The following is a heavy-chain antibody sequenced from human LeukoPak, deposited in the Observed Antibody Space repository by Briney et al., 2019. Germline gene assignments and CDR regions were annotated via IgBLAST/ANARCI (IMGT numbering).Heavy chain of an antibody. J-gene: IGHJ3*02. CDR1: GFTFSSYA. CDR3: ARDSFSSSSSRNDAFDI. CDR2: ISGSGGST. Sequence: GGSLRLSCAASGFTFSSYAMSWVRQAPGKGLEWVSAISGSGGSTYYADSVKGRFTISRDNAKNSLYLQMNSLRAEDTAVYYCARDSFSSSSSRNDAFDIWGQGTMVTVSS. D-gene: IGHD6-6*01. V-gene: IGHV3-23*01.